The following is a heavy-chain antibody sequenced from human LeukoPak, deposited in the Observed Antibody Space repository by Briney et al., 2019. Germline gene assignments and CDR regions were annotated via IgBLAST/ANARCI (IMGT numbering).Heavy chain of an antibody. V-gene: IGHV1-2*02. D-gene: IGHD2-21*02. CDR2: INPNSGGT. CDR1: GYTFTGYY. CDR3: ARAYCGGDCFRDWFDP. J-gene: IGHJ5*02. Sequence: ASVKVSCKASGYTFTGYYMHWVRQAPGQGLEWMGWINPNSGGTNYAQKFQGRVTMTRDTSISTAYMELSRLGSDDTAVYYCARAYCGGDCFRDWFDPWGQGTLVTVSS.